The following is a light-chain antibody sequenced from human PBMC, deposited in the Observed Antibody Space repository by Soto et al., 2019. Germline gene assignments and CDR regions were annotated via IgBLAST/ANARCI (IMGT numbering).Light chain of an antibody. J-gene: IGLJ1*01. CDR2: GVT. V-gene: IGLV2-14*03. Sequence: QSVLTQPASVSGSPGQSVTISCFGTRSDVGGYNYVSWYQQHPGKAPKLLIYGVTDRPSGVSHRFSGSRSGNTASLTISGLQAEDEADYFCSSYASSSTFYVFGTGTKVTVL. CDR1: RSDVGGYNY. CDR3: SSYASSSTFYV.